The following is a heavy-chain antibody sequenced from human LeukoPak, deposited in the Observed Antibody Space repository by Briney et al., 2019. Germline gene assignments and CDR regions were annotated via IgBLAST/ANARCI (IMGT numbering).Heavy chain of an antibody. CDR3: ARQEYCSGGSCYTWFDP. J-gene: IGHJ5*02. D-gene: IGHD2-15*01. Sequence: GESLKISCKGSGYGINNYWIGWVRQMPGKGLEWMGIIYPADSGIRYSPSFQGQVTISADKSISTAYLQWSSLKASDTAMYYCARQEYCSGGSCYTWFDPWGQGTLVTVSS. CDR1: GYGINNYW. V-gene: IGHV5-51*01. CDR2: IYPADSGI.